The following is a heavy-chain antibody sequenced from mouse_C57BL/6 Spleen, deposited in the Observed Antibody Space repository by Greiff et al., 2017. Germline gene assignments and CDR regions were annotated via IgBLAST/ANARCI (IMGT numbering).Heavy chain of an antibody. CDR3: ARAYYYGSSYKYFDV. J-gene: IGHJ1*03. CDR1: GYTFTSYW. D-gene: IGHD1-1*01. V-gene: IGHV1-55*01. CDR2: IYPGSGST. Sequence: VQLQQPGAELVKPGASVKMSCKASGYTFTSYWITWVKQRPGQGLEWIGDIYPGSGSTNYNEKFKSKATLTVDTSSSTAYMQLSSLTSEDSAVYYCARAYYYGSSYKYFDVWGTGTTVTVSS.